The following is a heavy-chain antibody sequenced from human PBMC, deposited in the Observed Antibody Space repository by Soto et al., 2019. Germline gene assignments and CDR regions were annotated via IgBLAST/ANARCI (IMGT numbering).Heavy chain of an antibody. D-gene: IGHD2-8*01. CDR2: IRSRSSTI. Sequence: QVQLVESGGGLVKPGGSLRLSCAASGFTISDYYMSWIRQAPGKGLEWVSYIRSRSSTIFYADSVKGRFTIARDNVKNSLYTQMTSLGAAAPVVSYGASGTNGAFFVYWGPGILLTVSS. CDR1: GFTISDYY. J-gene: IGHJ4*02. CDR3: ASGTNGAFFVY. V-gene: IGHV3-11*01.